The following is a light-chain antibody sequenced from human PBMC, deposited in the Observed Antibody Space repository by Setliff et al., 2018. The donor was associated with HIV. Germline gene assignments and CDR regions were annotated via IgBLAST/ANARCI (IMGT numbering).Light chain of an antibody. J-gene: IGLJ1*01. CDR3: CSWAGSSTDV. V-gene: IGLV2-14*03. CDR1: NSDIGSHDY. CDR2: SVT. Sequence: QSVLAQPASVSGSPGQSITISCSGTNSDIGSHDYVSWYQQHPGKAPKLIIFSVTYRPSGVSDRFSGSKSGNTASLTISGLQPEDEADYYCCSWAGSSTDVFGTGTKGTVL.